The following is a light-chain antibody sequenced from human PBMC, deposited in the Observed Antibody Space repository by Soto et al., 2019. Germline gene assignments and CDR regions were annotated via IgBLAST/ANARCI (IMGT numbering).Light chain of an antibody. CDR3: QQYAYWPET. CDR2: YSS. Sequence: EVMMTQFPDTVSVTPGETVTLSCGASQSVRTNLAWYRQRPGQAPRLLIHYSSTRATDVPARFSGSGSGTNFTLAISSLQSEDFAVYFCQQYAYWPETFGQGTKVDI. V-gene: IGKV3D-15*01. CDR1: QSVRTN. J-gene: IGKJ1*01.